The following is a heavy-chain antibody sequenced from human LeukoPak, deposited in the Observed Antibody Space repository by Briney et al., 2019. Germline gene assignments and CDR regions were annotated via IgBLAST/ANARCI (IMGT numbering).Heavy chain of an antibody. D-gene: IGHD5-18*01. J-gene: IGHJ4*02. CDR2: IYSGGST. CDR1: GFTVSSNY. V-gene: IGHV3-53*01. CDR3: ARVLFGYSYGYYFDY. Sequence: QPGGSLRLSCAASGFTVSSNYMSWVRQAPGKGLEWVSVIYSGGSTDYADSVKGRFTISRDNSKNTLYLQMNSLRAEDTAVYYCARVLFGYSYGYYFDYWGQGALVTVSS.